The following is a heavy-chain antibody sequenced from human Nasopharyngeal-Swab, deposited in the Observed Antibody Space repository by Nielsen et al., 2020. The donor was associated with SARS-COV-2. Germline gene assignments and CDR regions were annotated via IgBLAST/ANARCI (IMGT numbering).Heavy chain of an antibody. CDR2: MNPNSGNT. V-gene: IGHV1-8*01. Sequence: WVRQAPGQGLEWMGWMNPNSGNTGYAQKFQGRVTMTRNTSISTAYMELNSLRAEDTAVYYCAKLGDLIVMGDYFRNPWGQGTLVTVSS. CDR3: AKLGDLIVMGDYFRNP. D-gene: IGHD4-17*01. J-gene: IGHJ5*02.